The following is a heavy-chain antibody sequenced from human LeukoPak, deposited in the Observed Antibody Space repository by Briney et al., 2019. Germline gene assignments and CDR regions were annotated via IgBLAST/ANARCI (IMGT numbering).Heavy chain of an antibody. CDR2: IYPGDSDT. J-gene: IGHJ6*03. CDR1: GYSFTSYW. D-gene: IGHD4-17*01. CDR3: ARHDGDYQTNYYYMDV. V-gene: IGHV5-51*01. Sequence: GESLQISCKGSGYSFTSYWIGWVRQMPGKGLEWMGIIYPGDSDTRYSPSFQGQVTISADKSISTAYLQWSSLKASDTAMYYCARHDGDYQTNYYYMDVWGKGTTVTVSS.